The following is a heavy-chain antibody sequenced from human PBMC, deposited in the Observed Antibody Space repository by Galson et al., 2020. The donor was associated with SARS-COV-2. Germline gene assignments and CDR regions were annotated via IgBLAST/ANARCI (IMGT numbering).Heavy chain of an antibody. CDR2: IYWDDDK. V-gene: IGHV2-5*02. Sequence: SGPTLAKPTQTLTLTCTFSGFSLSTSGVGVGWIRQPPGKALEWIPLIYWDDDKRYSPSLKSRLTITKDTSKNQVVLTMTNMDPVDTATYYCAHRPWYQVLSGSWLNWFNPWGQGTLVTVSS. D-gene: IGHD2-2*01. CDR3: AHRPWYQVLSGSWLNWFNP. CDR1: GFSLSTSGVG. J-gene: IGHJ5*02.